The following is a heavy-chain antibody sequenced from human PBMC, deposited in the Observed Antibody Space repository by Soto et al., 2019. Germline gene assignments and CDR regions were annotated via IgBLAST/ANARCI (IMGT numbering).Heavy chain of an antibody. CDR3: AKDTFGVVIPANYGMDV. J-gene: IGHJ6*02. CDR1: GFTFSSYG. D-gene: IGHD3-3*01. Sequence: GGSLRLSCAASGFTFSSYGMHWVRQAPGKGLEWVAVISYDGSNKYYADSVKGRFTISRDNSKNTLYLQMNSLRAEDTAVYYCAKDTFGVVIPANYGMDVWGQGTTVTVSS. CDR2: ISYDGSNK. V-gene: IGHV3-30*18.